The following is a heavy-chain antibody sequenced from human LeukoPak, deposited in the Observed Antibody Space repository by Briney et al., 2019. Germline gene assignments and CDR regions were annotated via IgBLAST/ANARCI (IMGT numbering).Heavy chain of an antibody. CDR1: GYTLTELS. V-gene: IGHV1-24*01. CDR2: FGPEDGET. Sequence: RASVKVSCKVSGYTLTELSMHWVRQAPGKGLEWMGGFGPEDGETIYAQKFQGRVTMTEDTSTDTAYMELSSLRSEDTAVYYCATSGYPPAAFDYWGQGTLVTVSS. D-gene: IGHD5-12*01. J-gene: IGHJ4*02. CDR3: ATSGYPPAAFDY.